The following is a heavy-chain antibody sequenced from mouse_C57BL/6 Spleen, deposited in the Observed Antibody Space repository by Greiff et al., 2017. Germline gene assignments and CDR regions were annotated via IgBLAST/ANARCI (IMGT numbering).Heavy chain of an antibody. J-gene: IGHJ4*01. D-gene: IGHD2-4*01. Sequence: QVQLKHSGPELVKPGASVKISCKASGYAFSSSWMNWVKQRPGKGLEWIGRIYPGDGDTNYNGKFKGKATLTADKSSSTAYMQLSSLTSEDSAVYFCARGTIYYDNYYAMDYWGQGTSVTVSS. CDR3: ARGTIYYDNYYAMDY. CDR2: IYPGDGDT. CDR1: GYAFSSSW. V-gene: IGHV1-82*01.